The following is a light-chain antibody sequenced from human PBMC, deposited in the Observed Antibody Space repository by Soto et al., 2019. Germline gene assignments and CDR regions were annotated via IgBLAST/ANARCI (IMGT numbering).Light chain of an antibody. CDR3: QCYDSSLSGPVV. V-gene: IGLV1-40*01. Sequence: QLVLTQPPSVSGAPGQRVTISCTGSSSNIGAGYDVHWYQQLPGTAPKLLIYGNSNRPSGVPDRFSGSKSGTSASLAITGLQAEDEADYYCQCYDSSLSGPVVFGGGTKLTVL. CDR1: SSNIGAGYD. CDR2: GNS. J-gene: IGLJ2*01.